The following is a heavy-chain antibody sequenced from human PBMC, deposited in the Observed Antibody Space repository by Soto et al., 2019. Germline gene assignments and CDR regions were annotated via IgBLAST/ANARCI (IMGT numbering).Heavy chain of an antibody. V-gene: IGHV3-48*01. CDR2: ISSSSSTI. D-gene: IGHD6-13*01. CDR3: ARHPERIAQIGWFDP. J-gene: IGHJ5*02. Sequence: GSLRLSCAASRFTFSSYSMNWVRQAPGKGQEWVSYISSSSSTIYYADSVKGRFTISRDNAKNSLYLQMNSLRAEDTAVYYCARHPERIAQIGWFDPWGQGT. CDR1: RFTFSSYS.